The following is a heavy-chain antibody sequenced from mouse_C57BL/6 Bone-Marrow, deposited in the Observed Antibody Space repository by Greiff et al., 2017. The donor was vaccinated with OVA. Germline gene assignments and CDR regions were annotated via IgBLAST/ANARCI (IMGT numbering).Heavy chain of an antibody. V-gene: IGHV1-64*01. CDR3: ARWGTFDY. CDR1: GYTFTSYW. J-gene: IGHJ2*01. CDR2: IHPNSGST. D-gene: IGHD3-3*01. Sequence: VQLQQPGAELVKPGASVKLSCKASGYTFTSYWMHWVKQRPGPGLEWIGMIHPNSGSTNYNEKFKSKATLTVDKSSSTAYMQLSSLTSVDSAVYYCARWGTFDYWGQGTTLTVSS.